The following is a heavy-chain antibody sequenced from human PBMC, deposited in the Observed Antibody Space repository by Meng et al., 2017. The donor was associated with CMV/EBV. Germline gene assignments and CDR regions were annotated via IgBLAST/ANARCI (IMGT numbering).Heavy chain of an antibody. Sequence: LSLTCAASGFTFSSYSMNWVRQAPGKGLEWVSSISSSSSYIYYADSVKGRFTISRDNAKNSLYLQMNSLRAEDTAVYYCARTYYYDSSGYYYEDDAFDIWGQGTMVTVSS. CDR1: GFTFSSYS. CDR2: ISSSSSYI. V-gene: IGHV3-21*01. CDR3: ARTYYYDSSGYYYEDDAFDI. D-gene: IGHD3-22*01. J-gene: IGHJ3*02.